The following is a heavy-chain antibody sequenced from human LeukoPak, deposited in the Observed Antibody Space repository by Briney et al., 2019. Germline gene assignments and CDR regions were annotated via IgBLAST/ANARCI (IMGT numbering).Heavy chain of an antibody. CDR1: GGSISSGGYY. CDR2: IYYSGST. Sequence: PSETLSLTCTVSGGSISSGGYYWSWIRQHPGKGLEWIGYIYYSGSTYYNPSPKSRVTISVDTSKNQFSLKLSSVTAADTAVYYCPRAEGYCSGGSCYPAAPFDYWGQGTLVTVSS. J-gene: IGHJ4*02. CDR3: PRAEGYCSGGSCYPAAPFDY. V-gene: IGHV4-31*03. D-gene: IGHD2-15*01.